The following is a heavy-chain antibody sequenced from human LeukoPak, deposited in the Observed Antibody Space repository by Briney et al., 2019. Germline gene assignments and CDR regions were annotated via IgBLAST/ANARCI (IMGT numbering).Heavy chain of an antibody. J-gene: IGHJ4*02. CDR2: IIPIFGTA. CDR1: GGTFSSYA. V-gene: IGHV1-69*01. CDR3: AGIKPVEMATILDY. Sequence: GSSVKVSCKASGGTFSSYAISWVRQAPGQGLEWMGGIIPIFGTANYAQKFQGRVTITADESTSTAYMELSGLRSEDTAVYYCAGIKPVEMATILDYWGQGTLVTVSS. D-gene: IGHD5-24*01.